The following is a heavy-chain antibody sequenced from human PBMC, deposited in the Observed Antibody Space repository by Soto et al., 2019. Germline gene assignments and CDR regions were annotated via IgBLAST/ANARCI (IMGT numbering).Heavy chain of an antibody. D-gene: IGHD4-17*01. J-gene: IGHJ4*02. CDR3: ASAHTVTTDYFDY. V-gene: IGHV4-61*01. CDR2: IYYTGST. Sequence: SETLSLTCTVSGGSVSSGSYYWSWIRQPPGKGLEWIGYIYYTGSTNYNPSLKSRVTISVDTSKNLFSLKLSSVTAADTAVYFCASAHTVTTDYFDYWGQGTLVTVSS. CDR1: GGSVSSGSYY.